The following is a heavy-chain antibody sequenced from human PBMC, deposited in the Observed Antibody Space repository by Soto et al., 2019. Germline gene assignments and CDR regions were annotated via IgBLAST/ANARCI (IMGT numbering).Heavy chain of an antibody. CDR2: IYYSGST. CDR3: ARLEQWLDREGLDY. J-gene: IGHJ4*02. Sequence: SETLSLTCTVSGGSISSSSYYWGWIRQPPGKGLEWIGSIYYSGSTYYNPSLKSRVTISVDTSKNQFSLKLSSVTAADTAVYYCARLEQWLDREGLDYWGQGTLVTVSS. V-gene: IGHV4-39*01. CDR1: GGSISSSSYY. D-gene: IGHD6-19*01.